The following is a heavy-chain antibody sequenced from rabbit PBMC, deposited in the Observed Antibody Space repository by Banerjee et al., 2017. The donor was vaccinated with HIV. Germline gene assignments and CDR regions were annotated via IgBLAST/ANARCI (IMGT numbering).Heavy chain of an antibody. CDR1: GFSFSSSYW. D-gene: IGHD4-1*01. CDR3: ARGGDSSGWGL. CDR2: IYAGSSGST. J-gene: IGHJ4*01. V-gene: IGHV1S45*01. Sequence: QEQLEESGGDLVKPEGSLTLTCTASGFSFSSSYWICWVRQAPGKGLEWIACIYAGSSGSTYYASWAKGRFTISKTSSTTVTLQMTSLTVADTATYFCARGGDSSGWGLWGPGTLVTVS.